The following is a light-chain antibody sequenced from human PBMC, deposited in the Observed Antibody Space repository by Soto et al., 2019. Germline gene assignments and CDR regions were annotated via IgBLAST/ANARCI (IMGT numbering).Light chain of an antibody. CDR2: EVS. CDR3: SSHTRSSDLVV. Sequence: QSALTQPASVSGSPGQSITISCTGTSSDVGSYDSVSWYQQHPGKAPKLIIYEVSNRPSGLPDRFSASKSGNTASLTISGLQAEDEADYYCSSHTRSSDLVVFGGGTKVTVL. CDR1: SSDVGSYDS. V-gene: IGLV2-14*01. J-gene: IGLJ2*01.